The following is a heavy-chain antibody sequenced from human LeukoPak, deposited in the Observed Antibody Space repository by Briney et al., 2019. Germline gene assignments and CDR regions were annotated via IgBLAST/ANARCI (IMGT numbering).Heavy chain of an antibody. J-gene: IGHJ6*03. CDR2: INWNGGST. Sequence: GGSLRLSCAASGFTFDDYGMSWVRQAPGKGLEWVSGINWNGGSTGYADSVKGRFTISRDNAKNSLYLQMDSLRAEDTALYYCARVLGCTNGVCPYYYYYYTDVWGKGTTVTVSS. CDR1: GFTFDDYG. D-gene: IGHD2-8*01. CDR3: ARVLGCTNGVCPYYYYYYTDV. V-gene: IGHV3-20*04.